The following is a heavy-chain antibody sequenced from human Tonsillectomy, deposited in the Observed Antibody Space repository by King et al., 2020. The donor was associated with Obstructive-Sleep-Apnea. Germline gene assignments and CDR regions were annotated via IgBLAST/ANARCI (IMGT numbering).Heavy chain of an antibody. V-gene: IGHV4-4*07. D-gene: IGHD2-15*01. J-gene: IGHJ5*01. CDR2: IYPSWST. Sequence: QLQESGPGMVKPSETLSLTCTVSGGSINSYYWSWIRQPAGKGLEWIGRIYPSWSTNYNPSLKSRVTLSVDTSKNQFSLNLSSVTAADTAVYYCARDGSVGWFDSWGQGTLVTVSS. CDR1: GGSINSYY. CDR3: ARDGSVGWFDS.